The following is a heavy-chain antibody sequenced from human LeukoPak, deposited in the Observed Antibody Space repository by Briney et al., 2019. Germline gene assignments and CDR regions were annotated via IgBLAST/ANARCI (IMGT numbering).Heavy chain of an antibody. CDR2: IYSGDST. V-gene: IGHV3-53*01. D-gene: IGHD5-18*01. CDR3: TRQRGYNYGAFDY. CDR1: GFTVSSNY. Sequence: GGSLRLSCAASGFTVSSNYMSWVRQAPGKGLEWVSVIYSGDSTYYADSVKGRFTISRDNTKNTLYLQMSSLRAEDTAVYYCTRQRGYNYGAFDYWGQGTLVTVSS. J-gene: IGHJ4*02.